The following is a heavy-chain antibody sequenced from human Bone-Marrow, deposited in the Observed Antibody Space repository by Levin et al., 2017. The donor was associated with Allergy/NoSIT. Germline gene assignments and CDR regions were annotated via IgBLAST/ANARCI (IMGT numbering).Heavy chain of an antibody. V-gene: IGHV3-74*01. CDR2: INSDGSST. CDR1: GFTFSSYW. D-gene: IGHD3-3*01. CDR3: ARYGAWHYDFWSGYGGYYYYGMDV. J-gene: IGHJ6*02. Sequence: GGSLRLSCAASGFTFSSYWMHWVRQAPGKGLVWVSRINSDGSSTSYADSVKGRFTISRDNAKNTLYLQMNSLRAEDTAVYYCARYGAWHYDFWSGYGGYYYYGMDVWGQGTTVTVSS.